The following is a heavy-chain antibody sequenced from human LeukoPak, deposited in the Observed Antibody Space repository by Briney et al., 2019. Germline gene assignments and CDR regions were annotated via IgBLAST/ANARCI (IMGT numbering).Heavy chain of an antibody. J-gene: IGHJ6*03. CDR3: ARGGGSAYCGGDCSSPSYYYYYMDV. V-gene: IGHV1-69*06. D-gene: IGHD2-21*02. CDR1: GGTFSSYA. CDR2: IIPIFGTA. Sequence: GASVKVSCKASGGTFSSYAISWVRQAPGQGLEWMGGIIPIFGTANYAQKFQGRVTITADKSTSTAYTELSSLRSEDTAVYYCARGGGSAYCGGDCSSPSYYYYYMDVWGKGTTVTVSS.